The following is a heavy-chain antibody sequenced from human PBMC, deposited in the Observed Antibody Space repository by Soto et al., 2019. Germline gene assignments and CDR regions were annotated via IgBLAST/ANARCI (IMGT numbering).Heavy chain of an antibody. CDR2: INHSGST. CDR3: ARPPVRDSSSSGYFDL. CDR1: GGSFSGYY. D-gene: IGHD6-6*01. J-gene: IGHJ2*01. V-gene: IGHV4-34*01. Sequence: SETLSLTCAVYGGSFSGYYWSWIRQPPGKGLEWIGEINHSGSTNYNPSLKSRVTISVDTSKNQFSLKLRSVTAADTAVYYCARPPVRDSSSSGYFDLWGRGTLVTVSS.